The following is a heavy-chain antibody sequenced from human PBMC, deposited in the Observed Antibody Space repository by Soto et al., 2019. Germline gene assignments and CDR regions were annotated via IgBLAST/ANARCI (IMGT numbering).Heavy chain of an antibody. Sequence: ASVKVSCKASGYTFTGYYMHWVRQAPGQGLEWMGWINPNSGGDTHYAQRFQGRVTMTRDTSLNLVHMDLSGLRSDDAAVYYCARDTRGTRGFDEMDIWGQGTSVTVSS. CDR2: INPNSGGDT. CDR1: GYTFTGYY. J-gene: IGHJ6*02. D-gene: IGHD2-2*01. CDR3: ARDTRGTRGFDEMDI. V-gene: IGHV1-2*02.